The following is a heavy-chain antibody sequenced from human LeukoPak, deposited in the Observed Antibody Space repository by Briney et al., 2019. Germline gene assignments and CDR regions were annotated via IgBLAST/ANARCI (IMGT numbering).Heavy chain of an antibody. CDR3: TTLGYHLDS. Sequence: GGALRLSCAAPGFAFSGYEMNWVRQAPGKGLEWVSYIAGSDTRTYYADSVKGRFTISRDNTKNSLYLQMNSLRAEDTGLYYCTTLGYHLDSWGQGTLVTVSS. CDR1: GFAFSGYE. J-gene: IGHJ4*02. V-gene: IGHV3-48*03. CDR2: IAGSDTRT. D-gene: IGHD3-22*01.